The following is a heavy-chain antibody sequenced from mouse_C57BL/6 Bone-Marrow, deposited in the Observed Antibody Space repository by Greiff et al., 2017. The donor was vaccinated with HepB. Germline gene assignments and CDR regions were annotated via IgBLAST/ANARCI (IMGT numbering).Heavy chain of an antibody. J-gene: IGHJ2*01. CDR3: ARKENYFDY. CDR1: GYTFTSYW. Sequence: QVQLQQPGAELVKPGASVKLSCKASGYTFTSYWMHWVKQRPGQGLEWIGMIHPNSGSTNYNEKLKSKAQLTVDKSSSTADMQLSSLTSEDSAVYYCARKENYFDYWGQGTTLTVSS. CDR2: IHPNSGST. V-gene: IGHV1-64*01.